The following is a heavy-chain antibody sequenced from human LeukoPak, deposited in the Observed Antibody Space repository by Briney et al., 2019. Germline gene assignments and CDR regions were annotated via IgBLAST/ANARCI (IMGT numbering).Heavy chain of an antibody. CDR3: ARDFPRYCSGGSCYSFGY. D-gene: IGHD2-15*01. Sequence: ASVKVSCKASGYTFTGYYMYWVRQAPGQGLEWMGWINPNSGGTNYAQKLQGRVTMTRDTSISTAYMELSRLRSDDTAVYYCARDFPRYCSGGSCYSFGYWGQGTLVTVSS. J-gene: IGHJ4*02. CDR1: GYTFTGYY. CDR2: INPNSGGT. V-gene: IGHV1-2*02.